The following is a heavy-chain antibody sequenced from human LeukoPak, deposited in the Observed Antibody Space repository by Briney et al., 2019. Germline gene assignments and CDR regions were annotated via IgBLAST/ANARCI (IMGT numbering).Heavy chain of an antibody. J-gene: IGHJ4*02. CDR1: GFAFSNYW. Sequence: GGSLRLSCAASGFAFSNYWMSWVRQAPGKGLEWVANIKQDGSEKYYVDSVKGRFTISRDNAKNSLYLQMNSLRAEDTAVYYCARDKDVGPTILVYWGQGTLVTVSS. CDR3: ARDKDVGPTILVY. V-gene: IGHV3-7*01. CDR2: IKQDGSEK. D-gene: IGHD1-26*01.